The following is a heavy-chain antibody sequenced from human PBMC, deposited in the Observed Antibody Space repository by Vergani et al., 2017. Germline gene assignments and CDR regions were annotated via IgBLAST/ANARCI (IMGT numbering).Heavy chain of an antibody. V-gene: IGHV1-2*02. CDR3: ARARVVIAIFSGAFEI. D-gene: IGHD2-21*01. CDR1: GYTFTGYY. Sequence: QVQLVQSGAEVKKPGASVKVSCKASGYTFTGYYMHWVRQAPGQGLEWMGWINPNSGGTNYAQKFQGRVTMTRETSISTAYMELSRLRSDDTAVYYCARARVVIAIFSGAFEIWGQGTMVTVSS. CDR2: INPNSGGT. J-gene: IGHJ3*02.